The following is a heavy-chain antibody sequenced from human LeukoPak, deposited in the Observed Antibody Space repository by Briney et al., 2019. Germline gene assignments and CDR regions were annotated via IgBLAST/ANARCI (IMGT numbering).Heavy chain of an antibody. CDR3: ARDQGNPGYYYYGMDV. CDR1: GYTFTSYA. V-gene: IGHV1-3*01. Sequence: ASVKVSCKASGYTFTSYAMHWVRQAPGQRLEWMGWINAGNGNTKYSQKFQGRVTITADESTSTAYMELSSLRSEDTAVYYCARDQGNPGYYYYGMDVWGQGTTVTVSS. D-gene: IGHD4-23*01. CDR2: INAGNGNT. J-gene: IGHJ6*02.